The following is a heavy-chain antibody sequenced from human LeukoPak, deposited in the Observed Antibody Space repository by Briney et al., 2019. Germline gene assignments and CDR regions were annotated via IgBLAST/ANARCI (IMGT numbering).Heavy chain of an antibody. Sequence: SETLSLTCTVSGGSISSYYWSWIRQPPGKGLEWIGYIYYSGSTNYNPSLKSRVTISVDTSKNQFSLKLSSVTAADTAVYYCARGITYYDILTGYSFYGMDFWGQGTTVTVSS. CDR3: ARGITYYDILTGYSFYGMDF. CDR2: IYYSGST. J-gene: IGHJ6*02. V-gene: IGHV4-59*01. D-gene: IGHD3-9*01. CDR1: GGSISSYY.